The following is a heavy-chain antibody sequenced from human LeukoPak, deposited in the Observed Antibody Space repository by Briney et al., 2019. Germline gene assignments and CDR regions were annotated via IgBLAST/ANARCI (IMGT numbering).Heavy chain of an antibody. CDR1: GFTVSSNY. V-gene: IGHV3-66*01. Sequence: GGSLRLSCAASGFTVSSNYMSWVRQAPGKGLEWVSVIYSGGSTYYADSVKGRFTISRDNSKNTLYLQMISLRAEDTAVYYCAKGSTNARPYYFDYWGQGSLVTVSS. D-gene: IGHD2-8*01. CDR2: IYSGGST. J-gene: IGHJ4*02. CDR3: AKGSTNARPYYFDY.